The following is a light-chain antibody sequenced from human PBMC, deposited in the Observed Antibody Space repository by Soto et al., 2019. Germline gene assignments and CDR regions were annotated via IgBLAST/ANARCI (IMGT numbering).Light chain of an antibody. CDR3: QQYQSWPYT. J-gene: IGKJ2*01. Sequence: DIQMTQSPSTLSASVGDRVTITCRASQSVNKWLAWYQQKPGRAPNLVIYDASTLQTSVTSTFSGSGSGTEFTLTISSLQPDYFGTYYCQQYQSWPYTFGQGTKLEIK. CDR2: DAS. V-gene: IGKV1-5*01. CDR1: QSVNKW.